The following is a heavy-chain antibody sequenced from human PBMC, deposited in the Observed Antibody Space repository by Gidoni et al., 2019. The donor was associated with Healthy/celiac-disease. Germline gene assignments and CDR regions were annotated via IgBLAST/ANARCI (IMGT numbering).Heavy chain of an antibody. J-gene: IGHJ4*02. D-gene: IGHD3-22*01. CDR1: GFTFDDYA. Sequence: EVQLVESGGGLVQPGRSLRLSCAASGFTFDDYAMHWVRQAPGKGLEWVSGISWNSGSIGYADSVKGRFTISRDNAKNSLYLQMNSLRAEDTALYYCAKAGLYYDSSGYYYLPDYWGQGTLVTVSS. V-gene: IGHV3-9*01. CDR2: ISWNSGSI. CDR3: AKAGLYYDSSGYYYLPDY.